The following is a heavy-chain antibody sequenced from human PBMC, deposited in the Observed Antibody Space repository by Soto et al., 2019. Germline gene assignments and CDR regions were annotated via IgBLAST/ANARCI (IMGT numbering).Heavy chain of an antibody. V-gene: IGHV4-39*01. Sequence: TLETLSLTCSVSDGSISSGSYYLGWLRQPPGKGLEWIGSIFNSGTMYYNPSLKSRVTISVDTSKNQFSLKLNSVTAADTAVYYCASFDYYDSSVYLVFGPKWGQGPLVTVSS. CDR1: DGSISSGSYY. CDR3: ASFDYYDSSVYLVFGPK. D-gene: IGHD3-22*01. J-gene: IGHJ4*02. CDR2: IFNSGTM.